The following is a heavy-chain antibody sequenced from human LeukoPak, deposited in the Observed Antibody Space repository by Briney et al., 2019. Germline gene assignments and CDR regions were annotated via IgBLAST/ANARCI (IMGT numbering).Heavy chain of an antibody. Sequence: ASVKVSCKASGYTFTSYGISWVRQAPGQGLEWMGWISAYNGNTNYAQKLQGRVTMTTDTSTSTAYMELRSLRSDDTAVYYCAREVPTLDLDWLLPFDYWGQGTLVTVSS. CDR3: AREVPTLDLDWLLPFDY. D-gene: IGHD3-9*01. J-gene: IGHJ4*02. CDR2: ISAYNGNT. CDR1: GYTFTSYG. V-gene: IGHV1-18*01.